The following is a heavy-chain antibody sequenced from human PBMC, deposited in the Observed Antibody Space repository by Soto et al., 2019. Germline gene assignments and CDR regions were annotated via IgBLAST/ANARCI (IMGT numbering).Heavy chain of an antibody. CDR3: ARFSLVYGDDAEGV. V-gene: IGHV1-46*01. J-gene: IGHJ4*02. D-gene: IGHD4-17*01. CDR1: GYTFTSYY. CDR2: INPSGGST. Sequence: QVQLVQSGAEVKKPGASVKVSCKASGYTFTSYYMHWVRQAPGQGLEWMGIINPSGGSTSYAQKVQGRVTMDKDTSTSTVYMELNSLRSEDTAVYYCARFSLVYGDDAEGVWGQGTLVTVSS.